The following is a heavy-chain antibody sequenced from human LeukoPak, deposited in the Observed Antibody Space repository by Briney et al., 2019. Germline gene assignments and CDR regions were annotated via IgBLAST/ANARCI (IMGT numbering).Heavy chain of an antibody. CDR1: GFTFDDYA. Sequence: PGGSLRLSCAASGFTFDDYAMHWVRQAPGKGLEWVSLISWDGGSTYYADSMKGRFTISRDNSKNSLYLQMNSLRAEDTAVYYCAKTTDNYYYYYMDVWGKGTTVTVSS. CDR2: ISWDGGST. CDR3: AKTTDNYYYYYMDV. D-gene: IGHD4-17*01. V-gene: IGHV3-43D*03. J-gene: IGHJ6*03.